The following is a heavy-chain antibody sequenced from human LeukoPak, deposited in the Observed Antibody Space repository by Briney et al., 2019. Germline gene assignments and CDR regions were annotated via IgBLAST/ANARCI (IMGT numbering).Heavy chain of an antibody. D-gene: IGHD6-6*01. CDR2: TSSSGSTT. V-gene: IGHV3-48*03. Sequence: QPGGSLRLSCAASGFTFISYEMNWVRQAPGKGLEWISYTSSSGSTTYYADSVKGRFTISRDNAKNSLYLQMNSLRAEDTAVYYCAKDGGPEYSSSGRRRRYYYYYMDVWGKGTTVTVSS. CDR1: GFTFISYE. CDR3: AKDGGPEYSSSGRRRRYYYYYMDV. J-gene: IGHJ6*03.